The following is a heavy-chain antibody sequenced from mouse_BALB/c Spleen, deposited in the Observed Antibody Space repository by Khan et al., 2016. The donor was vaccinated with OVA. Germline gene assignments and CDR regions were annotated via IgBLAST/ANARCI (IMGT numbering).Heavy chain of an antibody. V-gene: IGHV1-7*01. CDR3: TRDRIDY. CDR1: GYTFTTYW. J-gene: IGHJ2*01. Sequence: QVQLQQSGAELAKPGASVKMSCKASGYTFTTYWMHWVKQRPGQGLEWIGYINPTSGYTDYNERFKDKATLSADKSSSTAYMQLSSLTSEDSAVYYCTRDRIDYWGQGTTHTVSS. CDR2: INPTSGYT.